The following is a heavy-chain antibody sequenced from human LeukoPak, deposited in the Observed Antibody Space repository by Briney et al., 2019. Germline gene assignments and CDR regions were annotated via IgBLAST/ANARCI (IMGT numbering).Heavy chain of an antibody. CDR2: ISGSGGST. D-gene: IGHD2-15*01. Sequence: GGSLRLSCAASAVTFSSYAMSWVRQAPGKGLEWVSAISGSGGSTYYADSVKGRFTISRDNSKNMLYLQMNSLRAEDTAVYYCAREWVVAAKGFDYWGQGTLVTVSS. CDR3: AREWVVAAKGFDY. CDR1: AVTFSSYA. J-gene: IGHJ4*02. V-gene: IGHV3-23*01.